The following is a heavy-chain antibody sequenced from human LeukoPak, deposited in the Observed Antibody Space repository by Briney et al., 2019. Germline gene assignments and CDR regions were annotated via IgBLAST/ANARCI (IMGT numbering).Heavy chain of an antibody. V-gene: IGHV4-34*01. CDR3: ASRPFPYSFRTYFDN. D-gene: IGHD1-26*01. CDR2: MKQSGTP. Sequence: SGTLSLTCAVYGGSFSAFHWNWIRQPPAKGVEWLGEMKQSGTPRYNPSLQSRVTISVNKSKNQFSLNVRSVTAADTSVYYCASRPFPYSFRTYFDNWAQGTLVTVSS. CDR1: GGSFSAFH. J-gene: IGHJ4*02.